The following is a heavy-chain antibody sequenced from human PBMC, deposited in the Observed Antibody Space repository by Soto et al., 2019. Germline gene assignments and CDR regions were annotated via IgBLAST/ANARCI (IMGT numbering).Heavy chain of an antibody. CDR1: GFTFSTSW. CDR2: INSDGSST. Sequence: EVQVVESGGGLVQPGGSLRLSCAASGFTFSTSWMHWVRQVPGKGLVWVSHINSDGSSTTYADSVKGRFTISRDNAKNTLYLQMNSLRAEDTAVYYCARDRSYAFDVWGQGTMVTVSS. J-gene: IGHJ3*01. V-gene: IGHV3-74*01. CDR3: ARDRSYAFDV.